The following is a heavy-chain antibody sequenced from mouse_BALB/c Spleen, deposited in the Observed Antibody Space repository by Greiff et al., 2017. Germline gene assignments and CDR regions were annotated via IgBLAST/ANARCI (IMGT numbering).Heavy chain of an antibody. Sequence: EVMLVESGGGLVKPGGSLKLSCAASGFTFSSYAMSWVRQSPEKRLEWVAEISSGGSYTYYPDTVTGRFTISRDNAKNTLYLEMSSLRSEDTAMYYCARDGYGSSFYAMDYWGQGTSVTVSS. V-gene: IGHV5-9-4*01. CDR3: ARDGYGSSFYAMDY. CDR2: ISSGGSYT. J-gene: IGHJ4*01. CDR1: GFTFSSYA. D-gene: IGHD1-1*01.